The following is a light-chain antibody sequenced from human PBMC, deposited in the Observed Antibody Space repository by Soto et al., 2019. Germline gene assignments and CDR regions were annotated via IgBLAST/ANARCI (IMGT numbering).Light chain of an antibody. Sequence: QSVLTQPASVSGSPGQSITISCSGSSSDIGGYNYVSWYQQHPGKAPKLMIYEVSNRPSGVSNRFSGSKSGNTASLTISGLQAEGEADYYCCSYTSSNTLIFAAGTKVTVL. J-gene: IGLJ1*01. CDR2: EVS. V-gene: IGLV2-14*01. CDR3: CSYTSSNTLI. CDR1: SSDIGGYNY.